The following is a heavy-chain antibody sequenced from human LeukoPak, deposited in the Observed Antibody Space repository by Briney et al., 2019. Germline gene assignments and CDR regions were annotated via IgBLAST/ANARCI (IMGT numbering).Heavy chain of an antibody. J-gene: IGHJ4*02. Sequence: GGSLRLSCTVPGLTFTSYIMHWVRQAPGKGLEWVSSISGSGAYIYYADSVKGRFTISRDNAKNSLYLQMNSLRAEDTAVYYCARAGIANFDYWGQGTLVTVSS. CDR2: ISGSGAYI. CDR1: GLTFTSYI. CDR3: ARAGIANFDY. V-gene: IGHV3-21*01. D-gene: IGHD6-13*01.